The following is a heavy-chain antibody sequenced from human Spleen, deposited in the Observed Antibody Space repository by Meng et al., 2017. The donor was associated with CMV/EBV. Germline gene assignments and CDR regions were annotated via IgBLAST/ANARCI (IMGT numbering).Heavy chain of an antibody. D-gene: IGHD3-3*01. CDR1: GYIFTSYD. V-gene: IGHV1-8*03. J-gene: IGHJ5*02. CDR3: ARDVNDFWSGSNWFDP. Sequence: ASVKVSCKASGYIFTSYDINWVRQATGQGLEWMGWMNPNSGNTGYAQKFQGRVTITRNTSISTAYMELSSLRSEDTAVYYCARDVNDFWSGSNWFDPWGQGTLVTVSS. CDR2: MNPNSGNT.